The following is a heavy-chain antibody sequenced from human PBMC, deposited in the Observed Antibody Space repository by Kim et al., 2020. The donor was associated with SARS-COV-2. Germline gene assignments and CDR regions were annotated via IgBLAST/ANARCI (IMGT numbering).Heavy chain of an antibody. D-gene: IGHD3-9*01. CDR2: IRSKAKSFAT. CDR3: TRTGYFEYFQY. J-gene: IGHJ1*01. CDR1: GFTFSGSA. V-gene: IGHV3-73*01. Sequence: GGSLRLSCAASGFTFSGSAMHWVRQASGKGLEWVGRIRSKAKSFATAYAASVKGRFTISRDDSKNTAYLQMNSLKTEDTAVYYCTRTGYFEYFQYWGQGTLVTVSS.